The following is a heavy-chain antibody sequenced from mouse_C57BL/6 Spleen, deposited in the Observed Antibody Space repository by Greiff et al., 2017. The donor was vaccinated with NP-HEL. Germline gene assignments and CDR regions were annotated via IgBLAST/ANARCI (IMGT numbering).Heavy chain of an antibody. J-gene: IGHJ3*01. CDR1: GYTFTSYW. D-gene: IGHD1-1*01. V-gene: IGHV1-50*01. CDR3: ARDGSSYGWFAY. CDR2: IDPSDSYT. Sequence: VQLQQPGAELVKPGASVKLSCKASGYTFTSYWMQWVKQRPGQGLEWIGEIDPSDSYTNYNQKFKGKATLTVDTSSSTAYMQLSSLTSEDSAVYYCARDGSSYGWFAYWGQGTLVTVSA.